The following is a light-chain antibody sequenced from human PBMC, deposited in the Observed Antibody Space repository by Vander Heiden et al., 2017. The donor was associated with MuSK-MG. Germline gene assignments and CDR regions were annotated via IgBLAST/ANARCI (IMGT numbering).Light chain of an antibody. CDR1: SSDVGSYNL. V-gene: IGLV2-23*02. CDR3: CAYAGSSPVV. J-gene: IGLJ2*01. Sequence: QSALTQPASVSGSPGQSITISCTGTSSDVGSYNLVSWYQQNPGKAPKLMIYEVSKRPSGVSNRFSGSKSGNTASLTISGLQAEDEADYYCCAYAGSSPVVFGGGTKLTVL. CDR2: EVS.